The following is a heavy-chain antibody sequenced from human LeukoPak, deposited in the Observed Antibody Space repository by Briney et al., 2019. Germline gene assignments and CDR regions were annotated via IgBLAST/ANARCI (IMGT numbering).Heavy chain of an antibody. CDR1: GFTFSSYA. CDR2: ISGSGGST. Sequence: GGSLRLSCAASGFTFSSYAMSWVRQAPGKGLEWVSAISGSGGSTYYADSVKGRFTISRDNSKNTLYLQMNSLRAEDTAVYYCAKAPIMITFGYYYGMDVWGQGTTVTVSS. D-gene: IGHD3-16*01. CDR3: AKAPIMITFGYYYGMDV. J-gene: IGHJ6*02. V-gene: IGHV3-23*01.